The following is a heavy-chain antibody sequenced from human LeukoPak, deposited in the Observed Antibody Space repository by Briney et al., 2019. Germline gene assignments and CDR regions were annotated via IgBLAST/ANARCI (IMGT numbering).Heavy chain of an antibody. Sequence: GGSLRLSCAASGFTFSSYAMMWVRQAPGKGLEWVSTVSGGGGGTCYADSVRGRFTISRDNSKNTLYLQMNSLRGEDTAVYYCAKGAAAGQVDWFDPWGQGTLVTVSS. CDR3: AKGAAAGQVDWFDP. D-gene: IGHD6-13*01. J-gene: IGHJ5*02. CDR1: GFTFSSYA. V-gene: IGHV3-23*01. CDR2: VSGGGGGT.